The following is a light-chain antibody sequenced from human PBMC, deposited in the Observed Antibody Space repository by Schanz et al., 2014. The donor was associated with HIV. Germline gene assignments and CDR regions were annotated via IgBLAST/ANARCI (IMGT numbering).Light chain of an antibody. CDR3: QSYDSSLSTWV. J-gene: IGLJ3*02. V-gene: IGLV1-40*01. Sequence: QSVLTQPPSVSGAPGQRITISCTGSTSNIGAGFDVHWYQQLPGTAPKLLISGNGNRPSGVPDRFSVSKSGTSASLAITGLRSGDEADYYCQSYDSSLSTWVFGGGTKLTVL. CDR2: GNG. CDR1: TSNIGAGFD.